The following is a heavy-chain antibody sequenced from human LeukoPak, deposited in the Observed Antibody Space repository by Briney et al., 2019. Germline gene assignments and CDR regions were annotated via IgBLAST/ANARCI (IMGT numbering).Heavy chain of an antibody. D-gene: IGHD1-7*01. CDR1: GGTFSGYA. Sequence: ASVKVSCKASGGTFSGYAISWVRQAPGQGLEWMGRIIPIFGTAIYAQKFQGRVTITTDESTSTAYMEVSSLRSEDTAVYYCARDLVMSGTTGDLGYWGQGTLVTVSS. CDR2: IIPIFGTA. J-gene: IGHJ4*02. CDR3: ARDLVMSGTTGDLGY. V-gene: IGHV1-69*05.